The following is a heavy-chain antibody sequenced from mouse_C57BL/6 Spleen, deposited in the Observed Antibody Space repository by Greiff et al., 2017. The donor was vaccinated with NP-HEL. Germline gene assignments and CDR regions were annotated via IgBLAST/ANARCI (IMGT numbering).Heavy chain of an antibody. CDR2: ISYDGSN. Sequence: EVKLQESGPGLVKPSQSLSLTCSVTGYSITSGYYWNWIRQFPGNKLEWMGYISYDGSNNYNPSLKNRISITRDTSKNQFFLKLNSVTTEDTATYYCARDLLGTGFDYWGQGTTLTVSS. CDR1: GYSITSGYY. J-gene: IGHJ2*01. CDR3: ARDLLGTGFDY. V-gene: IGHV3-6*01.